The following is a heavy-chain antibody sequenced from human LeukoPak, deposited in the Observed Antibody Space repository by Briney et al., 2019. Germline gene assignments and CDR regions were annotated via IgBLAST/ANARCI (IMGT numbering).Heavy chain of an antibody. CDR3: ARTNSSSFPYYFDY. CDR2: IYYSGST. D-gene: IGHD6-6*01. CDR1: GGSISSYY. J-gene: IGHJ4*02. Sequence: SETLSLTCTVSGGSISSYYWSWIRQPPGKGLEWIGYIYYSGSTNYNPSLKSRVTISVDTSKNQFSLKLSSVTAADTAVYYCARTNSSSFPYYFDYWGQGTLVTVSS. V-gene: IGHV4-59*12.